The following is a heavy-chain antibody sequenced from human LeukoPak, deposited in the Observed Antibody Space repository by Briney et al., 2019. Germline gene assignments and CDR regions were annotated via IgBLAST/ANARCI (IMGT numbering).Heavy chain of an antibody. Sequence: GGSLRLSCAASGFSFTNTWMSWVRQAPGKGLEWIGRIKPKADGGTTEYAAPGKDRFTISRNDTKNTLYLQLNTLTTEDTGVYYCSTVLRNNPGYVWGKGTTVTVSS. V-gene: IGHV3-15*01. CDR1: GFSFTNTW. D-gene: IGHD1/OR15-1a*01. CDR2: IKPKADGGTT. CDR3: STVLRNNPGYV. J-gene: IGHJ6*04.